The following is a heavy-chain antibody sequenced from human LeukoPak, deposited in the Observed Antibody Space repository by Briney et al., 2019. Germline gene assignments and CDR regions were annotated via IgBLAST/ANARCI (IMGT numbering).Heavy chain of an antibody. CDR2: INLNIGGT. V-gene: IGHV1-2*02. CDR3: ARRPTLTYYNVSSGYGDAFDI. CDR1: GYTLTGYY. D-gene: IGHD3-22*01. J-gene: IGHJ3*02. Sequence: SANASRTASGYTLTGYYMHCVRRAPGPGLRGMGWINLNIGGTNSAQKFQGRVTMPRDRSISTAYMELSRLRSDDTAVYYCARRPTLTYYNVSSGYGDAFDIWGQGTMVTVSS.